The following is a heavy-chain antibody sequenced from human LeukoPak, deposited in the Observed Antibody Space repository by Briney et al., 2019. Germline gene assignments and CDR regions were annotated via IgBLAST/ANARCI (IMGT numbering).Heavy chain of an antibody. V-gene: IGHV1-8*01. CDR3: ARTYYDSSGYYLGLGY. J-gene: IGHJ4*02. D-gene: IGHD3-22*01. CDR2: MNTNSGNT. Sequence: ASVKVSCKASGYTFTSYDINWVCQAPAQGLEWMGGMNTNSGNTGYAQKFQGRVTMTRNTSISTAYMELSSLRSEDTAVYYCARTYYDSSGYYLGLGYWGQGALVSVSS. CDR1: GYTFTSYD.